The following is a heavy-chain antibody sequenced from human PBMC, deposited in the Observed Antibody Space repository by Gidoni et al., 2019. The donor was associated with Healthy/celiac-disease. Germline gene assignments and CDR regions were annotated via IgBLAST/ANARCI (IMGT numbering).Heavy chain of an antibody. D-gene: IGHD2-15*01. J-gene: IGHJ6*02. Sequence: QVQLVQSGAEVKKPGTSVKFSFTASGATSSSYAISWVRQAPGQGLEWMGGILPIFGTANYAQKFQGRVTITADEPTSTAYMELSSLRSEDTAVYYCASHGGNYYYYGMDVWGQGTTVTVSS. CDR1: GATSSSYA. V-gene: IGHV1-69*01. CDR3: ASHGGNYYYYGMDV. CDR2: ILPIFGTA.